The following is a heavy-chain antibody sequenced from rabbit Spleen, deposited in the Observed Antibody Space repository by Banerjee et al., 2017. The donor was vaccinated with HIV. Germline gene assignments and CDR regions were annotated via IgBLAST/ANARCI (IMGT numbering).Heavy chain of an antibody. V-gene: IGHV1S45*01. CDR1: GFSFGDRDV. Sequence: EQLEESGGGLVQPEGSLTLTCKASGFSFGDRDVMCWVRQAPGKELEWIACINTATGKGVYASWAKGRFTISKTSSTTVTLQMTSLTVADTATYFCARDLPDAIGWNFNLWGQGTLVTVS. CDR3: ARDLPDAIGWNFNL. J-gene: IGHJ4*01. CDR2: INTATGKG. D-gene: IGHD1-1*01.